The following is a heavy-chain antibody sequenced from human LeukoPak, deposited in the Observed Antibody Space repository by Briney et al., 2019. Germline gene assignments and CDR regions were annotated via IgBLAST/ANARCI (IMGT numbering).Heavy chain of an antibody. D-gene: IGHD5-18*01. CDR2: ISGSGGST. Sequence: GGSLRLSCAASGFTFSSYAMSWVRQAPGKGLEWVSAISGSGGSTYYADSVKGRFTISRDNSKNTLYLQMNSLRAEDTAVYYCARASGYSYGYLGYWGQGTLVTVSS. V-gene: IGHV3-23*01. J-gene: IGHJ4*02. CDR3: ARASGYSYGYLGY. CDR1: GFTFSSYA.